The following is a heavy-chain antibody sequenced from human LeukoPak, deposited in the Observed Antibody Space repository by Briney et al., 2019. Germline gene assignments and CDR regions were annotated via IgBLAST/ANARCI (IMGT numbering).Heavy chain of an antibody. CDR1: GYTFTAYY. CDR2: INAGNGNT. V-gene: IGHV1-3*01. CDR3: ARGDSGWYEDY. Sequence: ASVNVSCKASGYTFTAYYMHWVRQAPGQGLEWMGRINAGNGNTKYSQKFQGRVTITRDTSASTAYMELSSLRSEDTAVYYCARGDSGWYEDYWGQGTLVTVSS. J-gene: IGHJ4*02. D-gene: IGHD6-19*01.